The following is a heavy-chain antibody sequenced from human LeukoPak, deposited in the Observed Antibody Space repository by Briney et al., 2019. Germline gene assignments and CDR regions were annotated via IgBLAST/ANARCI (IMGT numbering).Heavy chain of an antibody. V-gene: IGHV1-8*03. CDR1: GYTFTSYD. CDR3: ARGTGTTKAFDI. CDR2: MNPNSGNT. Sequence: GSVKVSCKASGYTFTSYDINWVRQATGQVLEWMGWMNPNSGNTGYAQKFQGRVTITRNTSISTAYMELSSLRSEDTAVYYCARGTGTTKAFDIWGQGTMVTVSS. J-gene: IGHJ3*02. D-gene: IGHD1-14*01.